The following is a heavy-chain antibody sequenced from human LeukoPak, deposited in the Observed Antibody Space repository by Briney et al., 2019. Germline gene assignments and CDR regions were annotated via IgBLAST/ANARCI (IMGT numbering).Heavy chain of an antibody. J-gene: IGHJ5*02. CDR1: GYTFTSYG. CDR2: ISAYNGNT. D-gene: IGHD2-15*01. Sequence: GASVKVSCKASGYTFTSYGISWVRQAPGQGLEWMGWISAYNGNTNYAQKLQGRVTMTTDTSTSTAYMELRSLRSDDTAVYYCARDQFLGCCSGGSCYKGWFDPWGQGTLVTVSS. V-gene: IGHV1-18*01. CDR3: ARDQFLGCCSGGSCYKGWFDP.